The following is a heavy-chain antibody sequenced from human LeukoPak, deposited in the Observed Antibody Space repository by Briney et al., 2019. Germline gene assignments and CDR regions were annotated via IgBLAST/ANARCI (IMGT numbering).Heavy chain of an antibody. CDR1: GFTFSDYY. CDR2: INWNGGST. Sequence: GGSLRLSCAASGFTFSDYYMSWIRQAPGKGLEWVSGINWNGGSTGYADSVKGRFTISRDNAKNSLYLQMNSLRAEDTALYYCARDVQDPNAHQHYFDYWGQGTLVTVSS. CDR3: ARDVQDPNAHQHYFDY. D-gene: IGHD2-8*01. J-gene: IGHJ4*02. V-gene: IGHV3-20*04.